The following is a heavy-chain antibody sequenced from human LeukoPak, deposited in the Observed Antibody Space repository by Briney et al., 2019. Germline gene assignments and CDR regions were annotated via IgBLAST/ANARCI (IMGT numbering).Heavy chain of an antibody. Sequence: GGSLRLSCAASGFIFSSHWMHWVRQAPRKGLVWVSRINPDGSGTTYADSVKGRFTISRDNAQNTLYLQMNSLRAEDTAVYYCVRIFCSGGSCLDYWGQGTLVTVSS. D-gene: IGHD2-15*01. CDR2: INPDGSGT. CDR1: GFIFSSHW. J-gene: IGHJ4*02. V-gene: IGHV3-74*01. CDR3: VRIFCSGGSCLDY.